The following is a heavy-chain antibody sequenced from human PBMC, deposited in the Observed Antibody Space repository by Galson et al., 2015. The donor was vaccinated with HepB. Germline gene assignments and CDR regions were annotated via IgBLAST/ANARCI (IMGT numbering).Heavy chain of an antibody. D-gene: IGHD3-16*01. CDR1: GFTLNGYS. J-gene: IGHJ5*01. V-gene: IGHV3-21*01. CDR2: INSGSSII. Sequence: SLRLSCAASGFTLNGYSMNWVRQAPGKGLEWVSSINSGSSIIFYADSVKGRFSLSRDNTKNSLYLQMDSLRAEDTAIYYCARRGSYDYIRGRYRGWLDSWGLGTLVTVSA. CDR3: ARRGSYDYIRGRYRGWLDS.